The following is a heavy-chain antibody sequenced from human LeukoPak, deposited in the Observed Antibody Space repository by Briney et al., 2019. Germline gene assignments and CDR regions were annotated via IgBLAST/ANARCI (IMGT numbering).Heavy chain of an antibody. CDR2: INTNTGNP. Sequence: ASVKVSCEASGYTFTSYAMNWVRQAPGQGLEWMGWINTNTGNPTYAQGFTGRFVFSLDTSVSTAYLQISSLKAEDTAVYYCARDLPMRGKQWLGLDDYWGQGTLVTVSS. D-gene: IGHD6-19*01. V-gene: IGHV7-4-1*02. CDR1: GYTFTSYA. CDR3: ARDLPMRGKQWLGLDDY. J-gene: IGHJ4*02.